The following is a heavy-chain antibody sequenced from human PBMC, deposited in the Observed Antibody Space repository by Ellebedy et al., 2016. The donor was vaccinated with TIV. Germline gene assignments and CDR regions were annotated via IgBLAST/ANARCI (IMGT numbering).Heavy chain of an antibody. CDR1: GYIFTSFG. CDR2: ISAYNGDI. V-gene: IGHV1-18*01. D-gene: IGHD6-6*01. J-gene: IGHJ6*03. CDR3: ARVSVDVVIGYHYFYMDI. Sequence: ASVKVSXKASGYIFTSFGLSWVRQAPGQGLEWMGWISAYNGDINYAQNFQGRVAMTTDTATSTVYVDLRSLRSDDTAVYYCARVSVDVVIGYHYFYMDIWGKGTTVTVSS.